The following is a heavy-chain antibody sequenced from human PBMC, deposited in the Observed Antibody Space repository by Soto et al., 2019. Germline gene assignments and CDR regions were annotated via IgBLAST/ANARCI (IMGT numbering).Heavy chain of an antibody. Sequence: GGSLRLSCAASGFTFSSYAMHWVRQAPGKGLEWVAVISYDGSNKYYAVSVKGRFTIARDNSKNTLYLQMNSLRAEDTGVYYCARDDRLVTGFDYWGQGTLVTVSS. CDR1: GFTFSSYA. CDR3: ARDDRLVTGFDY. D-gene: IGHD3-9*01. J-gene: IGHJ4*02. CDR2: ISYDGSNK. V-gene: IGHV3-30-3*01.